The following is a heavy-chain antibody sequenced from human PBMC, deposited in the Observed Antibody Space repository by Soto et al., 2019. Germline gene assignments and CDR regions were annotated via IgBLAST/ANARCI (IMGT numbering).Heavy chain of an antibody. D-gene: IGHD2-15*01. CDR3: APHVSCSGGSCKYDAFAI. Sequence: EVQVLESGGGLVQPGGSLRLSCEGSGFTVSSHAMTWIRQAPGKGPEWVSTITADGGTYYADSVKGRFAMSRDTSESTLYLQRNSQGAEDTAAYYCAPHVSCSGGSCKYDAFAIRGQGTMVTVSS. CDR2: ITADGGT. J-gene: IGHJ3*02. CDR1: GFTVSSHA. V-gene: IGHV3-23*01.